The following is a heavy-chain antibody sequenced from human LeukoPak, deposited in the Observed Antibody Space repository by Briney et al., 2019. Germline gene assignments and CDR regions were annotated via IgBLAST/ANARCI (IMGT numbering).Heavy chain of an antibody. CDR2: IASDTTYI. V-gene: IGHV3-21*06. CDR1: GFTFDTYT. CDR3: ARDYYDSSASATFDY. D-gene: IGHD3-22*01. Sequence: PGRSLRLPCEASGFTFDTYTVNWVRQAPGKGLEWVSSIASDTTYIKYADSVKGRFTVSRGNAKNSVFLEMKSLRADDTAIYFCARDYYDSSASATFDYWGRGTLVTVSS. J-gene: IGHJ4*02.